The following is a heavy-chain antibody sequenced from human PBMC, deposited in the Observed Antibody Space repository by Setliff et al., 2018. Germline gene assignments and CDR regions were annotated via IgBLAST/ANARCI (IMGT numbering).Heavy chain of an antibody. V-gene: IGHV4-30-4*08. D-gene: IGHD3-22*01. CDR1: GGSISSGDYY. CDR3: ARESRYYYDNLGTLYY. Sequence: PSETLSLTCTVSGGSISSGDYYWSWIRHPPGTGLEWIGYIYSSGSTYYNPSLKSRVSISVDTSKDQFSLKLSSVTAADTAVYYCARESRYYYDNLGTLYYWGQGTLVTVSS. CDR2: IYSSGST. J-gene: IGHJ4*02.